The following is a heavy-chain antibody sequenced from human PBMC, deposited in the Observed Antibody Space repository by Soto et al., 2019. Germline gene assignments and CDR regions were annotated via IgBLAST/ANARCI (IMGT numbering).Heavy chain of an antibody. Sequence: GESLKISCKGSGYGFSSHWVAWLRQMPGKGLEWVGIIYPGNSNTMYSPSFQGQVTISADTALSTTYLQWDTLKPPDTAIYFCASDSHCDGGNFPMGGFDMWGQGTMVTVSS. D-gene: IGHD2-15*01. CDR3: ASDSHCDGGNFPMGGFDM. J-gene: IGHJ3*02. V-gene: IGHV5-51*01. CDR2: IYPGNSNT. CDR1: GYGFSSHW.